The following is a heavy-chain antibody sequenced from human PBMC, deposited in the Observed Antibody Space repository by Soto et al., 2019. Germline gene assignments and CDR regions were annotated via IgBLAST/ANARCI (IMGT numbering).Heavy chain of an antibody. D-gene: IGHD3-22*01. CDR1: GFTFEDYA. CDR2: ISADGSDP. V-gene: IGHV3-43D*03. Sequence: PXESLRLSCAASGFTFEDYALHWVRQSSGKGPEWVSLISADGSDPYYADSVKGRFTISRDNRKDSLYLQMNSLRPEDSAIYYCTKARFYFDSSPYDSWGQGTLVTVPS. J-gene: IGHJ4*02. CDR3: TKARFYFDSSPYDS.